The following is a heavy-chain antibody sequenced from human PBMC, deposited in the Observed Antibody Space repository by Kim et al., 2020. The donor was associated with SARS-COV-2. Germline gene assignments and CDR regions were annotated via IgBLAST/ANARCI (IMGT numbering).Heavy chain of an antibody. D-gene: IGHD2-15*01. Sequence: GGSLRLSCSASGFTFSSYAMHWVRQAPGKGLEYVSAISSNGGSTYYADSVKGRFTISRDNSKNTLYLQMSSLRAEDTAVYYCVKGSGVVVAATTSFDIWGQGTMVTVSS. CDR3: VKGSGVVVAATTSFDI. J-gene: IGHJ3*02. CDR2: ISSNGGST. V-gene: IGHV3-64D*06. CDR1: GFTFSSYA.